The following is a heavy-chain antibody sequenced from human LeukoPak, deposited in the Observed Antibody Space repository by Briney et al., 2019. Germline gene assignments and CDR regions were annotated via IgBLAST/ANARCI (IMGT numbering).Heavy chain of an antibody. Sequence: GGSLRLSCAASGFTFSSYWMSWVRQAPGKGLEWVAKINQDGGEKYYVDSVKGRFTISRDNAKNSLDLQMNSLRVDDTAVYYSASHRGYSGDNLFDYWGQGTQVTVSS. J-gene: IGHJ4*02. V-gene: IGHV3-7*01. CDR1: GFTFSSYW. D-gene: IGHD5-12*01. CDR3: ASHRGYSGDNLFDY. CDR2: INQDGGEK.